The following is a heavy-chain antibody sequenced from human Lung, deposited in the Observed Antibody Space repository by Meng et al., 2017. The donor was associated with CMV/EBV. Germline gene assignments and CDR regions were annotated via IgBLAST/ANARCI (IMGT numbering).Heavy chain of an antibody. CDR2: IYYSGST. CDR3: ARGYYDSSGYGYWYFDL. Sequence: QVAPQEPGPGLVKPSQTLSLTCTVSDGSISSGDYYWSWIRQPPGKGLEWIGYIYYSGSTYYNPSLKSRVTISVDTSKNQFYLKLSSVTAADTAVYYCARGYYDSSGYGYWYFDLWGRGTLVTVSS. V-gene: IGHV4-30-4*01. CDR1: DGSISSGDYY. J-gene: IGHJ2*01. D-gene: IGHD3-22*01.